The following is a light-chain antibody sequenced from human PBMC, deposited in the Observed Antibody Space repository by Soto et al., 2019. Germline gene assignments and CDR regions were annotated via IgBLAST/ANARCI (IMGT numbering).Light chain of an antibody. CDR2: AAS. CDR3: QQANSFRT. CDR1: QGISSW. J-gene: IGKJ4*01. Sequence: DIQMTQSPSSVSASVGDRVTITCRASQGISSWVAWYQQKPGKAPKLLIYAASSLQSGVPSRFSGSGSVTDFTLTISSLQPEDFATYYCQQANSFRTFGGGTKVDI. V-gene: IGKV1-12*01.